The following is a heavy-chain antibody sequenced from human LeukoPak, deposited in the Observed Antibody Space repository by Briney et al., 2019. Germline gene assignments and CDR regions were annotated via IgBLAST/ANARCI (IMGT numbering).Heavy chain of an antibody. CDR3: ARHDSFIPY. D-gene: IGHD5-18*01. CDR1: GFTFNNYA. J-gene: IGHJ4*02. CDR2: ISDSGRAT. V-gene: IGHV3-23*01. Sequence: GGSLRLSCAASGFTFNNYAMSWVRQAPGKGLEWVSGISDSGRATYYTDSVRGRCTISRDNSKNTVYLQMRSLRAEDTAVYFCARHDSFIPYWGQGPLVAVSS.